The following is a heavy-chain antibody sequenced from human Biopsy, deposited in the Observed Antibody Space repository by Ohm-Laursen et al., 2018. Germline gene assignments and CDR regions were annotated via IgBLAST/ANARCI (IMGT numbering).Heavy chain of an antibody. D-gene: IGHD2-2*01. Sequence: SVKVSCNASGYTFSSYGINWVRQAPGQGLEWLGWISTYNGNTNYAQNLQGRVTMTTDTSTSTAYMELRSLRSDDTAVYYCARGGTLVVVPTAVLHSFDIWGQGTMVTVSS. J-gene: IGHJ3*02. CDR2: ISTYNGNT. CDR3: ARGGTLVVVPTAVLHSFDI. CDR1: GYTFSSYG. V-gene: IGHV1-18*01.